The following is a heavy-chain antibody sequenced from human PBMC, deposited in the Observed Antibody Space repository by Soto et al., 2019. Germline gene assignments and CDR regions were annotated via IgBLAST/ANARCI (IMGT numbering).Heavy chain of an antibody. CDR1: GYTFTNYG. CDR2: ISGYNGNT. Sequence: HLVQSEAEVKKPGASVKVSCKASGYTFTNYGITWVRQAPGQGLEWMGRISGYNGNTKYAQDFQGRVTMTADTSTTTAYMERRSLRSDDTAVYYGARDVQVRGGVDYWGQGTLVTVSA. J-gene: IGHJ4*02. D-gene: IGHD2-2*01. CDR3: ARDVQVRGGVDY. V-gene: IGHV1-18*04.